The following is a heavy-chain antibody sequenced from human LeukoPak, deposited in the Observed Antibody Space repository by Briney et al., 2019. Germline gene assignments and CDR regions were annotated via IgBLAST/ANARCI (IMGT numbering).Heavy chain of an antibody. CDR1: GFTFSSYA. Sequence: PGGSLRLSCAASGFTFSSYAMHWVRQDPGKGLEWVAVISYDGSNKYYADSVKGRFTISRDNSKNTLYLQMNSLRAEDTAVYYCARDWDVVVPAALGYWGQGTLVTVSS. CDR2: ISYDGSNK. V-gene: IGHV3-30-3*01. D-gene: IGHD2-2*01. J-gene: IGHJ4*02. CDR3: ARDWDVVVPAALGY.